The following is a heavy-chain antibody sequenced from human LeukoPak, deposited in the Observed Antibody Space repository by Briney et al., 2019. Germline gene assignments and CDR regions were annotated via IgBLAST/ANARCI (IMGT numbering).Heavy chain of an antibody. CDR1: GFTFSSYR. CDR2: ISSSSAYI. V-gene: IGHV3-21*01. Sequence: GGSLRLSCAASGFTFSSYRMNWDRRAPGKRLEWVSSISSSSAYIWYADSVKGRFTISRDNAKNSLYLQMNSLSVEDTAVYYCARDAGGCSSGTCSPQFDPWGQGTLVTVSS. CDR3: ARDAGGCSSGTCSPQFDP. J-gene: IGHJ5*02. D-gene: IGHD2-15*01.